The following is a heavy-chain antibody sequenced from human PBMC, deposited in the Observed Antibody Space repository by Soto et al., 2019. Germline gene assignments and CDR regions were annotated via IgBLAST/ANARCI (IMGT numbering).Heavy chain of an antibody. CDR3: ARGRSFSYDSTPPPRFDP. D-gene: IGHD3-22*01. CDR2: IGTLSDA. J-gene: IGHJ5*02. Sequence: GGSLRLSCAASGFIFSTFDIHWVRQAPGKGLEWVSGIGTLSDAVYAASVQGRFTISRQNDKNSVYLLMNSLRAGDTAVYYCARGRSFSYDSTPPPRFDPRGQGTLVTVSS. V-gene: IGHV3-13*01. CDR1: GFIFSTFD.